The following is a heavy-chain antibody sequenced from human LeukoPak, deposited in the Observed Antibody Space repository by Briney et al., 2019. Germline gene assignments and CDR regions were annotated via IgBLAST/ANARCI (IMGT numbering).Heavy chain of an antibody. CDR3: ARELAITFGGVIVMSGAFDI. J-gene: IGHJ3*02. V-gene: IGHV4-34*01. CDR2: INHSGST. D-gene: IGHD3-16*02. Sequence: SETLSLTCAVYGGAFSGYYWSWIRQPPGKGLEWMGEINHSGSTNYNPSLKSRVTISVDTSKNQFSLKLSSVTAADTAVYYCARELAITFGGVIVMSGAFDIWGQGTMVTVSS. CDR1: GGAFSGYY.